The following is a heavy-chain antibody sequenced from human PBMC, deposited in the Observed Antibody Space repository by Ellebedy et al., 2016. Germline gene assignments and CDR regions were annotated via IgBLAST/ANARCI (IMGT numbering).Heavy chain of an antibody. CDR3: AKSPLVVVAATCLDY. V-gene: IGHV3-23*01. CDR2: ISGSGGGT. J-gene: IGHJ4*02. CDR1: GFTFSSYA. Sequence: GGSLRLSCAASGFTFSSYAMSWVRQTPGKGLEWVSAISGSGGGTSYADSVKGRFTISRDNSKTNLFLQMNSLRAEDTALYYCAKSPLVVVAATCLDYWGQGTLVTVSS. D-gene: IGHD2-15*01.